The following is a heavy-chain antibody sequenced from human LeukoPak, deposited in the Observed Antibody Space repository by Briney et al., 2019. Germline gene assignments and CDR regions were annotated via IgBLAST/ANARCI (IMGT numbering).Heavy chain of an antibody. Sequence: GESLKISCKGSGYSFTSYWIGWVRQMPGKGLEWMWIIYPGDSDTRYSPSFQGQVTISADKSISTAYLQWSSLKASDTAMYYCARFPFTFGGVPYYFDYWGQGTLVTVSS. CDR2: IYPGDSDT. J-gene: IGHJ4*02. CDR3: ARFPFTFGGVPYYFDY. CDR1: GYSFTSYW. V-gene: IGHV5-51*01. D-gene: IGHD3-16*01.